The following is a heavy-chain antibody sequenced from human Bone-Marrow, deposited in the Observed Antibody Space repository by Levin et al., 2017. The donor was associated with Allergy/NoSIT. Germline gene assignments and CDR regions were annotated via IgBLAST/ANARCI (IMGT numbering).Heavy chain of an antibody. Sequence: GESLKISCAASGFTFSSYGMHWVRQAPGKGLEWVAVISYDGSNKYYADSVKGRFTISRDNSKNTLYLQMNSLRAEDTAVYYCAKDRRILMVTPPYYFDYWGQGTLVTVSS. CDR3: AKDRRILMVTPPYYFDY. D-gene: IGHD4-23*01. CDR1: GFTFSSYG. J-gene: IGHJ4*02. V-gene: IGHV3-30*18. CDR2: ISYDGSNK.